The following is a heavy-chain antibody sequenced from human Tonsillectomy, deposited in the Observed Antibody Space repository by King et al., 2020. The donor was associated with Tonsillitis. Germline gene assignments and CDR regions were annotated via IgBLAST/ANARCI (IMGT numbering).Heavy chain of an antibody. CDR1: GFRFSDYY. CDR2: ISLGRGEYT. D-gene: IGHD3-16*01. Sequence: QVQLVESGGGLVKPGRSLTLSCAASGFRFSDYYMNWIQQTPGTGLEWVASISLGRGEYTNYADSVKGRFTISRDSAKNSLYLRMNGLRAEVTAVYFCARESGIHYVHVGYFDRWGHGTLVTVSS. J-gene: IGHJ4*01. CDR3: ARESGIHYVHVGYFDR. V-gene: IGHV3-11*06.